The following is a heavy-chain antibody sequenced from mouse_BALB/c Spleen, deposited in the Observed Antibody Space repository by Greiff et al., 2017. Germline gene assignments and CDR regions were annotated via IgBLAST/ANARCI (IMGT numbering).Heavy chain of an antibody. CDR1: GYSITSGYY. D-gene: IGHD1-1*01. J-gene: IGHJ4*01. V-gene: IGHV3-6*02. CDR2: ISYDGSN. Sequence: ESGPGLVKPSQSLSLTCSVTGYSITSGYYWNWIRQFPGNKLEWMGYISYDGSNNYNPSLKNRISITRDTSKNQFFLKLNSVTTEDTATYYCAREGALYYYGSSYPAMDYWGQGTSVTVSS. CDR3: AREGALYYYGSSYPAMDY.